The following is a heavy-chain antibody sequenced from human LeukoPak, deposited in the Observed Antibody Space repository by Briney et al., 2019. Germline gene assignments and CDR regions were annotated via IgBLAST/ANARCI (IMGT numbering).Heavy chain of an antibody. CDR3: ASVTWNYAQPFDY. Sequence: GGSLRLSCAASGFTFSSYWMSWVRQAPGKGLEWVANIKQDGSEKYYVDSVKGRFTISRDNAKNSLYLQMNSLRAEDTAVYYCASVTWNYAQPFDYWGQGTLVTVSS. V-gene: IGHV3-7*01. D-gene: IGHD1-7*01. J-gene: IGHJ4*02. CDR2: IKQDGSEK. CDR1: GFTFSSYW.